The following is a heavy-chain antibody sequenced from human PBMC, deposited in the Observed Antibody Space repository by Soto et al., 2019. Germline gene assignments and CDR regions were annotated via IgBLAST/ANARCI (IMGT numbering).Heavy chain of an antibody. CDR3: ARETTVVTPAWFDP. CDR1: GGTFSSYA. CDR2: IIPIFGTA. Sequence: RASVKVSCKASGGTFSSYAISWVRQAPGQGLEWMGGIIPIFGTANYAQKFQGRVTITADESTSTAYMELSSLRSEDTAVYYCARETTVVTPAWFDPWGQGTLVTVSS. J-gene: IGHJ5*02. V-gene: IGHV1-69*13. D-gene: IGHD4-17*01.